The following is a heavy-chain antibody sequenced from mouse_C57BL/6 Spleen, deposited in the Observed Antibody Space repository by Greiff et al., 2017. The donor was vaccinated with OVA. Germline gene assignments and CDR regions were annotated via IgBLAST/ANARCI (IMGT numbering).Heavy chain of an antibody. CDR1: GFSLTSYG. Sequence: VHLVESGPGLVQPSQSLSITCTVSGFSLTSYGVHWVRQSPGKGLEWLGVIWSGGSTDYNAAFISRLSISKDNSKSQVFFKMNSLQADDTAIYYCARHTDGYSAWFAYWGQGTLVTVSA. J-gene: IGHJ3*01. D-gene: IGHD2-3*01. V-gene: IGHV2-2*01. CDR3: ARHTDGYSAWFAY. CDR2: IWSGGST.